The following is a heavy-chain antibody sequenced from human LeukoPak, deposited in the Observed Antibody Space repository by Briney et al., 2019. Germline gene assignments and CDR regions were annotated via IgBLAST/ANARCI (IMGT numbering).Heavy chain of an antibody. D-gene: IGHD6-19*01. CDR3: ARATPIAVAGNFDY. J-gene: IGHJ4*02. Sequence: SQTLSLTCTVSGGSISSGSYYWSWIRQPAGKGLEWIGRIYTSGSTNYNPSLKSRVTISVDTSKNQFSLKLSSVTVADTAVYYCARATPIAVAGNFDYWGQGTLVTVSS. CDR2: IYTSGST. V-gene: IGHV4-61*02. CDR1: GGSISSGSYY.